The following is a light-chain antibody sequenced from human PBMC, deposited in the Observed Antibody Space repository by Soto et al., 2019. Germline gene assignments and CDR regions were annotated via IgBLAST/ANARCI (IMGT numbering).Light chain of an antibody. CDR1: QNVLSN. Sequence: EIVLTQSPATLSLSPGERATLSCSASQNVLSNLAWYQQKPGQAPRLLIYGASTRATGIPARFSGSGSGTEFTLTISSLQSEDFAVYYCQQYNNWPRGTFGQGTKVDIK. CDR3: QQYNNWPRGT. CDR2: GAS. V-gene: IGKV3-15*01. J-gene: IGKJ1*01.